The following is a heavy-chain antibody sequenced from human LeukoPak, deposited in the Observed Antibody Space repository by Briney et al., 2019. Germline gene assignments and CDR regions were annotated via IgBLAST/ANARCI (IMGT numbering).Heavy chain of an antibody. CDR1: GFTFSSYA. V-gene: IGHV3-9*01. J-gene: IGHJ5*02. Sequence: PGGSLRLSCAASGFTFSSYAMSWVRQAPGKGLEWVSAISWNSGSIGYADSVKGRFTISRDNAKNSLYLQMNSLRAEDTALYYCASLVGSWGQGTLVTVSS. CDR2: ISWNSGSI. CDR3: ASLVGS.